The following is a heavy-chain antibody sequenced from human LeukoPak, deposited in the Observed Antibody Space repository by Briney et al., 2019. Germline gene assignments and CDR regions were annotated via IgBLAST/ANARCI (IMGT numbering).Heavy chain of an antibody. J-gene: IGHJ4*02. CDR2: ITWKSHRT. V-gene: IGHV3-43*01. D-gene: IGHD3-3*01. Sequence: GGSLRLSCAASGFSFDDNTMHWVRQTPGRGLEWVSFITWKSHRTHYADSVRGRFTVSRDNSKDSMHLEMNSLKTEDTGLYHCASEVGYRSLGYLGQGTLVTVSS. CDR3: ASEVGYRSLGY. CDR1: GFSFDDNT.